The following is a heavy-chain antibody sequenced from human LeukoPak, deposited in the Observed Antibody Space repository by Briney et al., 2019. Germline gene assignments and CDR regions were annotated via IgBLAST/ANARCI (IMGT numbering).Heavy chain of an antibody. Sequence: SGGSLRLSCAASGFTVSSNYMSWVRQAPGKGLEWVSVIYSGGSTYYADSVKGRFTISRDNSKNTLYLQMNSLRAEDTAVYYCARAPGYCTNGVCYHYYYYGMDVWGQGTTVTVSS. J-gene: IGHJ6*02. CDR1: GFTVSSNY. V-gene: IGHV3-66*01. CDR3: ARAPGYCTNGVCYHYYYYGMDV. CDR2: IYSGGST. D-gene: IGHD2-8*01.